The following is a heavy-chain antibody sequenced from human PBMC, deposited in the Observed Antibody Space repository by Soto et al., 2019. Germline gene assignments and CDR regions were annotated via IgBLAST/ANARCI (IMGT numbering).Heavy chain of an antibody. D-gene: IGHD3-10*01. CDR2: IIPIFGTA. V-gene: IGHV1-69*01. CDR3: ARPHRVPGTLAFDI. CDR1: GGTFSSYA. Sequence: QVQLVQSGAEVKKPGSSVKVSCKASGGTFSSYAISWVRQAPGQGLEWMGGIIPIFGTANYAQKFQGRVTITADESTSTDYMELSSLRSEDTAVYCCARPHRVPGTLAFDIWGQGTMVTVSS. J-gene: IGHJ3*02.